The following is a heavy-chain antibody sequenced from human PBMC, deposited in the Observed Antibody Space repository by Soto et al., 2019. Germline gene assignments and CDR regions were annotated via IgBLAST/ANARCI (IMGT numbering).Heavy chain of an antibody. CDR2: ISGSGGST. V-gene: IGHV3-23*01. D-gene: IGHD3-22*01. Sequence: EVQLLESGGGLVQPGGSLRLSCAASGFTFSSYAMSWVRQAPGKGLEWVSAISGSGGSTYYADSVKGRFTISRDNSKNQLYLQMNSLRAEDTAVYHCAAPLYYYDSSGYYYEPYAFDIRGQGTMVTVSS. CDR1: GFTFSSYA. J-gene: IGHJ3*02. CDR3: AAPLYYYDSSGYYYEPYAFDI.